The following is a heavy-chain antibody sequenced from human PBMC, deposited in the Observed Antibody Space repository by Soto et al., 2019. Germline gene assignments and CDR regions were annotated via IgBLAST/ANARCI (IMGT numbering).Heavy chain of an antibody. CDR1: GYTFTSYD. J-gene: IGHJ6*03. CDR3: ARGDRLDDYSSYLVYYYYMDV. D-gene: IGHD4-4*01. V-gene: IGHV1-8*01. CDR2: MNPNSGNT. Sequence: ASVKVSCKASGYTFTSYDINWVRQATGQGLEWMGWMNPNSGNTGYAQKFQGRVTMTRNTSISTAYMELSSLRSEDTAVYYCARGDRLDDYSSYLVYYYYMDVWGKGTTVTVSS.